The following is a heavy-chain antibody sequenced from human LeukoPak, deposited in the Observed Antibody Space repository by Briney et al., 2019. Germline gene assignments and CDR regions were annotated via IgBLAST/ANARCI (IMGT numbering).Heavy chain of an antibody. V-gene: IGHV3-21*01. CDR2: ISSSSSYI. J-gene: IGHJ4*02. CDR3: ASLWDFDY. Sequence: GGSLRLSCPASGFTFSSYSMNWVRQAPGKGLEWVSSISSSSSYIYYADSVKGRLTISRDNAKNSLYLQMNSLRAEDTAVYYCASLWDFDYWGQGTLVTVSS. D-gene: IGHD2-21*01. CDR1: GFTFSSYS.